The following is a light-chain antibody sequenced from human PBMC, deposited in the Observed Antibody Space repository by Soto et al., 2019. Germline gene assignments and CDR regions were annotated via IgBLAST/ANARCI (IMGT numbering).Light chain of an antibody. CDR3: QQYGSSSPWT. CDR1: QRVGSW. V-gene: IGKV1-5*03. CDR2: KAS. J-gene: IGKJ1*01. Sequence: DIQMTQSPSTLSASVGDRVTITCRASQRVGSWLAWYQQKPGKAPKLLIYKASSLESGVPSRFSGSGSGTEFSLTISSLQPDDFASYHCQQYGSSSPWTFGQGTKVEMK.